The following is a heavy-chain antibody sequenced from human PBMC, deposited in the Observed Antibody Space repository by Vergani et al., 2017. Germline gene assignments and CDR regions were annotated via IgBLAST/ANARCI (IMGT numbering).Heavy chain of an antibody. D-gene: IGHD1-14*01. CDR2: TGYDGNNK. Sequence: QVQLVESGGGVVQPGRSLRLSCAASGFTFNQHGMHWVRQAPGKGLEWVAVTGYDGNNKQYADSVKGRLTISRDNSKSTMYLQMNSLRDEDTGVYYCARDLRLLYNRFDPWGQGTLVTVSS. V-gene: IGHV3-33*01. CDR1: GFTFNQHG. CDR3: ARDLRLLYNRFDP. J-gene: IGHJ5*02.